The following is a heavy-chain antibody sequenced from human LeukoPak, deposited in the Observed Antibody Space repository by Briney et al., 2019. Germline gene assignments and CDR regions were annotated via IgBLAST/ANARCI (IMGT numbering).Heavy chain of an antibody. V-gene: IGHV4-61*02. J-gene: IGHJ3*02. CDR1: GGSISSGSYY. CDR2: IYTSGST. CDR3: ARDSPHRYCSSTSCYTAMVIDAFDI. Sequence: PSETLSLTCTVSGGSISSGSYYWSWIRQPAGKGLEWIGRIYTSGSTNYNPSLKSRVTISVDTSKNQFSLKLSSVTAADTAVYYCARDSPHRYCSSTSCYTAMVIDAFDIWGQGTMVTVSS. D-gene: IGHD2-2*02.